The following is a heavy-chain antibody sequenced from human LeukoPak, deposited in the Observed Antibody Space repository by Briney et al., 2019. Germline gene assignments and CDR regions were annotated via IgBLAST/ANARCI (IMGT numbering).Heavy chain of an antibody. J-gene: IGHJ1*01. CDR1: GGSVSSSSHY. V-gene: IGHV4-39*01. Sequence: PSETLSLTCTVSGGSVSSSSHYWNWIRQPPGKGLEWIGSIYYSGSTNCNPSLQSRVTISVDTSKNQFSLRLSSVTAADTAMYYCARRDCSGGSCYFQPWGQGTLVTVSS. CDR3: ARRDCSGGSCYFQP. D-gene: IGHD2-15*01. CDR2: IYYSGST.